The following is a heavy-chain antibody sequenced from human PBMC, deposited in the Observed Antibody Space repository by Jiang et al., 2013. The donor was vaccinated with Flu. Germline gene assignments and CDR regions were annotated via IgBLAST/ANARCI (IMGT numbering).Heavy chain of an antibody. V-gene: IGHV4-31*03. CDR1: SGSISSGGYY. Sequence: GLVKPSQTLSLTCTVSSGSISSGGYYWSWVRQHPGKGLEWVGNIHNRGATYYNPSLRSRLTISVDTSKNQFSLSLSSVTAADTAFYYCARVRYNGYDSYYFDYWGQGTLVTVSS. D-gene: IGHD5-12*01. CDR2: IHNRGAT. J-gene: IGHJ4*02. CDR3: ARVRYNGYDSYYFDY.